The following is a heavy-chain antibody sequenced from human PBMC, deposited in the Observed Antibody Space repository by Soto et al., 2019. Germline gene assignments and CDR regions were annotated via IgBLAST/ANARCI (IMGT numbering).Heavy chain of an antibody. CDR3: ARWSYLDY. CDR1: GLGFGSYA. Sequence: PGGSLRLSCAASGLGFGSYALSWVRQAPGKGLEWVSTISGSDGKTFYADSVKGRFSISRDTSQSTLYLQMNSLRADDTAMYYCARWSYLDYWGQGTRVTVSS. V-gene: IGHV3-23*01. CDR2: ISGSDGKT. J-gene: IGHJ4*02. D-gene: IGHD3-3*01.